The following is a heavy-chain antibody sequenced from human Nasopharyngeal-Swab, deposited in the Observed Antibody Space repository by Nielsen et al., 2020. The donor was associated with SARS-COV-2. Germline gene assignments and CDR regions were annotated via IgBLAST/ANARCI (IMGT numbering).Heavy chain of an antibody. V-gene: IGHV3-7*01. CDR2: IKQDGSEK. J-gene: IGHJ6*02. CDR1: GFTFSAYD. Sequence: GGSLRLSCAASGFTFSAYDMNWVRQAPGKGLEWVANIKQDGSEKYYVDSVKGRFTISRDNAKNSLYLQMNSLRAEDTAVYYCARDRNGFIYYYYGMDVWGQGTTVTVSS. CDR3: ARDRNGFIYYYYGMDV. D-gene: IGHD3-3*01.